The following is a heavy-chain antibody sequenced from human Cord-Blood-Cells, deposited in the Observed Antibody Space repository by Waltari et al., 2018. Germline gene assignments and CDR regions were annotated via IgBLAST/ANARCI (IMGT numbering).Heavy chain of an antibody. D-gene: IGHD1-26*01. V-gene: IGHV3-30*04. CDR2: ISYDGSNK. CDR3: ARDPRGNSGSYYFDY. CDR1: GFTFRSYA. J-gene: IGHJ4*02. Sequence: QVQLVESGGGVVQPGRSLRLSCAASGFTFRSYAMHWVRQAPGKGLEWVAVISYDGSNKYYADSVKGRFTISRDNSKNTLYLQMNSLRAEDTAVYYCARDPRGNSGSYYFDYWGQGTLVTVSS.